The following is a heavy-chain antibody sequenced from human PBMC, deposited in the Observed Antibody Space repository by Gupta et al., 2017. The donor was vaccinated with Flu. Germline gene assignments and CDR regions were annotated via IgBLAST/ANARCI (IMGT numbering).Heavy chain of an antibody. CDR3: ARRITYGKTFDY. D-gene: IGHD2/OR15-2a*01. Sequence: QLQLQESGPGLVKPSETLSLIGTVPGGPISDPGYYWGWIRQPPGKGLEWIGNVGYSGNTFYNPSLKSRVTISVDTSKNQFFLKLSSVTAADTAVYYCARRITYGKTFDYWGQGSLVTVSS. CDR1: GGPISDPGYY. J-gene: IGHJ4*02. CDR2: VGYSGNT. V-gene: IGHV4-39*01.